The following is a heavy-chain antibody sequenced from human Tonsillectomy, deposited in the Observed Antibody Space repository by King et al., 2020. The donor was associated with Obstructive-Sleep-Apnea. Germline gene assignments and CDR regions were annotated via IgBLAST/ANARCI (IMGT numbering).Heavy chain of an antibody. CDR3: ARDVSAADTAMAYLPWAFDI. V-gene: IGHV1-69*04. CDR2: IIPILGIA. CDR1: GGTFSSYA. Sequence: QLVQSGAEVKKPGSSVKVSCKASGGTFSSYAISWVRQAPGQGLEWMGGIIPILGIANYAQKFQGRVTITADKSTSTAYMELSSLRSEDTAVYYCARDVSAADTAMAYLPWAFDIWGQGTMVTVSS. D-gene: IGHD5-18*01. J-gene: IGHJ3*02.